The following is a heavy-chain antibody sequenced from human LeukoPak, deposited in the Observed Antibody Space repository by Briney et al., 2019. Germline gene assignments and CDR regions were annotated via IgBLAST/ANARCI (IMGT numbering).Heavy chain of an antibody. CDR3: ARHKWQRYYFDY. V-gene: IGHV4-59*08. Sequence: PSETLSLTCTVSGGSITSYYWSWIRQPPGKGLEWIGYIYYSGSTNYNPSLKSRVTISVDTSKNQFSLKLSSVTAADTAVYYRARHKWQRYYFDYWGQGTLVTVSS. D-gene: IGHD5-12*01. J-gene: IGHJ4*02. CDR1: GGSITSYY. CDR2: IYYSGST.